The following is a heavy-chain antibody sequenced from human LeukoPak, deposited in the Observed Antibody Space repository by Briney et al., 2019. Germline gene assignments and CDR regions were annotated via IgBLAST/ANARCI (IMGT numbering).Heavy chain of an antibody. CDR3: ARDLIPDAYIVDGPLNYYYYYGMDV. D-gene: IGHD2-15*01. CDR1: GGTFSSYA. CDR2: IIPIFGTA. Sequence: SVKVSCKASGGTFSSYAIRWVRQAPGQGLEWMGGIIPIFGTANYAQKFQGRVTITADESTSTAYMELSSLRSEDTAVYYCARDLIPDAYIVDGPLNYYYYYGMDVWGQGTTVTVSS. V-gene: IGHV1-69*13. J-gene: IGHJ6*02.